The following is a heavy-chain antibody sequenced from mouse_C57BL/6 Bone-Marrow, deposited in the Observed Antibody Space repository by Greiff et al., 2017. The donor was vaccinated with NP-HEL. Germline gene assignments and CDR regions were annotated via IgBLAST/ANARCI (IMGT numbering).Heavy chain of an antibody. J-gene: IGHJ1*03. CDR2: ISDGGSYT. CDR3: ARDTVVAKRYFDV. D-gene: IGHD1-1*01. Sequence: DVQLVESGGGLVKPGGSLKLSCAASGFTFSSYAMSWVRQTPEKRLEWVATISDGGSYTYYPDNVKGRFTISRDNAKNNLYLQMSHLKSEDTAMYYCARDTVVAKRYFDVWGTGTTVTVSS. V-gene: IGHV5-4*01. CDR1: GFTFSSYA.